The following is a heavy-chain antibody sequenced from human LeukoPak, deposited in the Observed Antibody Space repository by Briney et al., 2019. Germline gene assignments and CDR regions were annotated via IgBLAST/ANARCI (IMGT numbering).Heavy chain of an antibody. J-gene: IGHJ4*02. D-gene: IGHD6-19*01. CDR2: ISGSGGST. V-gene: IGHV3-23*01. Sequence: GGSLRLSCAGSGFTFSSYAMSWVRQAPGKGLEWVSAISGSGGSTYYADSVKGRFTISRDNSKSTLYLQMNSLRADDTAVYYCAKDASLTGYSSGWYSALDYWGQGTLVTVSS. CDR3: AKDASLTGYSSGWYSALDY. CDR1: GFTFSSYA.